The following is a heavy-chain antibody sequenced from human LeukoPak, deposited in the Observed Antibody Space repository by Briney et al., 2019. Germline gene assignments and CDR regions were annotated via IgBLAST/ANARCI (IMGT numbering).Heavy chain of an antibody. Sequence: SETLSLTCAVSGGSISSGSYYWGWIRQPPGRGLEWIGSIYYAGNTYYNPSLKTRVTISVDTSKSQFSLKLSSVTATDTAMYYCAKHRDSSSFDSWGQGTLVTVSS. J-gene: IGHJ4*02. CDR2: IYYAGNT. CDR1: GGSISSGSYY. CDR3: AKHRDSSSFDS. D-gene: IGHD6-13*01. V-gene: IGHV4-39*01.